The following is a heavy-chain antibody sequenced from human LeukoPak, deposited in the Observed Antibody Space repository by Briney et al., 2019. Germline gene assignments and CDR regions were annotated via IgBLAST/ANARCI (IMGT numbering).Heavy chain of an antibody. CDR2: IYYSGGT. Sequence: KSSETLSLTCTVSGDSISSYYWSWIRQPPGQGLEWVGYIYYSGGTDYNPSLKSRLTISVDTSKNQFSLKLRSVTAADTAVYYCARHVTISGPYDASDIWGQGTMVTVSP. V-gene: IGHV4-59*08. D-gene: IGHD5-24*01. CDR1: GDSISSYY. CDR3: ARHVTISGPYDASDI. J-gene: IGHJ3*02.